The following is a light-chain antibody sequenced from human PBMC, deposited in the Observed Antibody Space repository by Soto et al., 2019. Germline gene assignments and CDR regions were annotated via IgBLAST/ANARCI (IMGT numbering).Light chain of an antibody. Sequence: QSALTQPRSVSGAPGQSVTISCTGTSSDVVGYNYVSWYQQPPGKAPKLMIYDVSKRPSGVPDRFSGSKSGNSASLTISGLQAEDEADYYCCAYAGSYYVFGAGTKLTVL. CDR2: DVS. CDR3: CAYAGSYYV. CDR1: SSDVVGYNY. J-gene: IGLJ1*01. V-gene: IGLV2-11*01.